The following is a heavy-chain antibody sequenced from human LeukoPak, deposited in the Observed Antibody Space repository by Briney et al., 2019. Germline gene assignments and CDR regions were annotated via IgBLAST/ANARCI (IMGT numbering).Heavy chain of an antibody. CDR3: AKNIRQLGNYYYYMDV. CDR2: ISGTGGNT. V-gene: IGHV3-23*01. J-gene: IGHJ6*03. D-gene: IGHD1-1*01. CDR1: GFTFSNYA. Sequence: GGSLRLSCAVSGFTFSNYAMSWVRQAPGKGPEWVSAISGTGGNTFYADSVKGRFTISRDNSKNTLYLQMNSLRAEDTAIYYCAKNIRQLGNYYYYMDVWGKGTTVTVSS.